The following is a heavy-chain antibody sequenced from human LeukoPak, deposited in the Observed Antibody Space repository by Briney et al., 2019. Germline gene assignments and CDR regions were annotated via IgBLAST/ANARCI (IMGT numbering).Heavy chain of an antibody. CDR1: GGTFSSYA. CDR2: IIPIFGTA. CDR3: ARAHYSGYDYFDY. D-gene: IGHD5-12*01. Sequence: SVKVSCKASGGTFSSYAISWVRQAPGQGLEWMGRIIPIFGTANYAQKFQGRVTITTDESASTAYMELSSLRSEDTAVYYCARAHYSGYDYFDYWGQGTLVTVSS. V-gene: IGHV1-69*05. J-gene: IGHJ4*02.